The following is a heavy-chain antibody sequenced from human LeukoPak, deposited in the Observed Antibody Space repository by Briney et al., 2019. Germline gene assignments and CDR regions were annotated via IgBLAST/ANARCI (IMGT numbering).Heavy chain of an antibody. CDR3: ARGGYSGYGIDY. CDR1: GYTFTIYW. J-gene: IGHJ4*02. CDR2: IYPGDSDT. Sequence: RGESLKVSCRGSGYTFTIYWIGWVRQIPGKGLEWMGIIYPGDSDTRYSPSFQGQVTISADKSISTAYLQWSSLKASDTAMYFCARGGYSGYGIDYWGQGTLVTVSS. V-gene: IGHV5-51*01. D-gene: IGHD5-12*01.